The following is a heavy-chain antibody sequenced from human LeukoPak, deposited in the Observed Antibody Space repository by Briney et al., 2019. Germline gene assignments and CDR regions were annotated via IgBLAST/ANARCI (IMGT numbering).Heavy chain of an antibody. CDR2: ISSSGYTI. J-gene: IGHJ4*02. V-gene: IGHV3-48*03. Sequence: PGGSLRLSCAVSGFTFSIYEMNWVRQAPGKGLEWVSYISSSGYTIYYADSVKGRFTISRDNAKHSIHLQMNSLRAEDTSVYYCVRGRSAGYFDYWGQGTLVTVSS. CDR3: VRGRSAGYFDY. CDR1: GFTFSIYE.